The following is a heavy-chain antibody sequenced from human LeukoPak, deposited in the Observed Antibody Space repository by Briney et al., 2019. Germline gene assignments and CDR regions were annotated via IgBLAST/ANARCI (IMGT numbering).Heavy chain of an antibody. Sequence: GGSLRLSRAASGFTFSNYWMHWVRQAPGKGPVWVSRIKSDGTTTNYADSVKGRFTISRDNAKNTLYLQMNGLRVEDTAVYYCAGGYSGYRSDYWGQGTLVTVPS. CDR1: GFTFSNYW. D-gene: IGHD5-12*01. J-gene: IGHJ4*02. V-gene: IGHV3-74*01. CDR2: IKSDGTTT. CDR3: AGGYSGYRSDY.